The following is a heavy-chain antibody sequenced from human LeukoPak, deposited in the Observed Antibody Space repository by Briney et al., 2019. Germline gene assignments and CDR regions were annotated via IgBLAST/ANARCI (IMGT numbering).Heavy chain of an antibody. CDR2: VYHSGST. V-gene: IGHV4-38-2*01. Sequence: SETLSLTCAVSGYSISSGYYWGWIRQLPGKGLGWIGSVYHSGSTYYNPSLKSRVTISVDTSKNQFSLMLSSVTAADTAVYYCARSPMVRGVIGLRGGWFDPWGQGTLVTVSS. J-gene: IGHJ5*02. D-gene: IGHD3-10*01. CDR3: ARSPMVRGVIGLRGGWFDP. CDR1: GYSISSGYY.